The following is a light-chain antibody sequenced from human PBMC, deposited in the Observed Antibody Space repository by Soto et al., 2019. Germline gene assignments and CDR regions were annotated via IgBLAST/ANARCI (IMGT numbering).Light chain of an antibody. CDR2: DTS. Sequence: EIVLTQSPATLSLSPGDRATLSCRASQSFSTYLAWYQQKPGQPPSLLIYDTSNRATGIPGRFSGSGSGTDFTLTISSLEPEDFAVYFCQQRTNWLNSFGQGTRLEIK. V-gene: IGKV3-11*01. CDR1: QSFSTY. CDR3: QQRTNWLNS. J-gene: IGKJ5*01.